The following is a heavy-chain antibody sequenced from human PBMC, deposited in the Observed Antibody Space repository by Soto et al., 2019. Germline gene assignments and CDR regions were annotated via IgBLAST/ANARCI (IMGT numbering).Heavy chain of an antibody. Sequence: GGSLRLSCAASGFTFSTYAMTWVRQAPGKGLEWVSTISGSADSTYYADSVKGRFTISRDNSKNMLYLQMNSLRAEDTAVYYCAKVRWAVRDAFDIRGLGTMVTVSS. J-gene: IGHJ3*02. CDR1: GFTFSTYA. CDR3: AKVRWAVRDAFDI. V-gene: IGHV3-23*01. D-gene: IGHD1-26*01. CDR2: ISGSADST.